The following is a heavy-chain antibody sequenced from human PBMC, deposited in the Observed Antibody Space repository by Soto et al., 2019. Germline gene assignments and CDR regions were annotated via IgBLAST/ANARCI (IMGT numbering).Heavy chain of an antibody. CDR2: IWYDGINK. V-gene: IGHV3-33*01. CDR3: ARDRVQMVDGLDV. Sequence: QVQLVESGGGVVQPGRSLGLSCAASGFTFSNNGMHWVRQAPGKGLEWVAVIWYDGINKYYADSVKGRFIISRDNSKNTVYLQMNSLRAEDPAVYYCARDRVQMVDGLDVWGQGTTVTVSS. D-gene: IGHD2-15*01. J-gene: IGHJ6*02. CDR1: GFTFSNNG.